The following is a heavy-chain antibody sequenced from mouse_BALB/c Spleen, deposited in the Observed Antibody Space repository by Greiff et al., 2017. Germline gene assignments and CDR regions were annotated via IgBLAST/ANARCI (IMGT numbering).Heavy chain of an antibody. CDR3: ASGITTVVAGAMDY. J-gene: IGHJ4*01. Sequence: DVMLVESGGGLVQPGGSRKLSCAASGFTFSSFGMHWVRQAPEKGLEWVAYISSGSSTIYYADTVKGRFTISRDNPKNTLFLQMTSLRSEDTAMYYCASGITTVVAGAMDYWGQGTSVTVSS. D-gene: IGHD1-1*01. CDR2: ISSGSSTI. CDR1: GFTFSSFG. V-gene: IGHV5-17*02.